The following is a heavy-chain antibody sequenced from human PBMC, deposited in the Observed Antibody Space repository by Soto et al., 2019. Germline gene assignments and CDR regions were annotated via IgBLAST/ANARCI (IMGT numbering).Heavy chain of an antibody. CDR3: AKDEGVGGTLGLFDY. D-gene: IGHD1-26*01. CDR1: GFDFTYYA. Sequence: QVQLVESGGGAVQPGESLRLSCVASGFDFTYYAMHWVRQAPGKGLESVAVMSSDGSKIHHTDSVKGRFTISRDNSKNTLHLQMNSLRKEDTAVYFFAKDEGVGGTLGLFDYWGRGTLVSVSS. CDR2: MSSDGSKI. V-gene: IGHV3-30*18. J-gene: IGHJ4*02.